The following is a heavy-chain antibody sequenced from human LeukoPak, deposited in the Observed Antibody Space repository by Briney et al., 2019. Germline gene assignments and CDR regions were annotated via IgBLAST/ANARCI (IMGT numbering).Heavy chain of an antibody. J-gene: IGHJ5*02. V-gene: IGHV4-34*01. CDR1: GGSFSGYY. Sequence: SETLCLTCAVYGGSFSGYYWSWIRQPPGKGLEWIGEINHSGSTNYNPSLKSRVTISVDTSKNQFSLKLSSVTAADTAVYYCARGQTVLLWFGELLMYNWFDPWGQGTLVTVSS. CDR2: INHSGST. CDR3: ARGQTVLLWFGELLMYNWFDP. D-gene: IGHD3-10*01.